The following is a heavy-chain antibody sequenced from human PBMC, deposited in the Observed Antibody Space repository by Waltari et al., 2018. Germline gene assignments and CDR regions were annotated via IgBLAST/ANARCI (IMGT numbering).Heavy chain of an antibody. CDR2: ISFDGSNK. D-gene: IGHD4-17*01. Sequence: QVQLVESGGGVVPPGRSLRPSFSASGLTSSSYAIHWVRPAPRERRGWVAVISFDGSNKYYADYLKGRFTISRDNSENTLYLQMNSLRAEDTAVYYCARDNPTVTTQTFDYWGQGTLVTVSS. CDR3: ARDNPTVTTQTFDY. CDR1: GLTSSSYA. V-gene: IGHV3-30-3*01. J-gene: IGHJ4*02.